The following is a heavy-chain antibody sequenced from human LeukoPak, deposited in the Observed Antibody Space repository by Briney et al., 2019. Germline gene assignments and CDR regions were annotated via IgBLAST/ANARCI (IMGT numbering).Heavy chain of an antibody. CDR1: GFTFSSYA. CDR2: ISGSGGST. D-gene: IGHD2-2*01. Sequence: PGGSLRLSCAASGFTFSSYAKSWVRQAPGKGLEWVSAISGSGGSTYYADSVKGRFTISRDNSKNTLYLQMNSLRAEDTAVYYCALDREYQLPRDDYWGQGTLVTVSS. CDR3: ALDREYQLPRDDY. J-gene: IGHJ4*02. V-gene: IGHV3-23*01.